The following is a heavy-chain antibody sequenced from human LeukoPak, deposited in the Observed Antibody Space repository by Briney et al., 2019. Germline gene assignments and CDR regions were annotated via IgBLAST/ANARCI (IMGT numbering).Heavy chain of an antibody. D-gene: IGHD3-22*01. CDR1: GFTFSSYS. Sequence: PGGSLRLSCAASGFTFSSYSMDWVRQAPGKGLEWVSYISSSGSTIYYADSVKGRFTISRDNAKNSLYLQMNSLRAEDTAVYYCARAGLWDYYDSSDHVYYFDYWGQGTLVTVSS. V-gene: IGHV3-48*01. CDR3: ARAGLWDYYDSSDHVYYFDY. J-gene: IGHJ4*02. CDR2: ISSSGSTI.